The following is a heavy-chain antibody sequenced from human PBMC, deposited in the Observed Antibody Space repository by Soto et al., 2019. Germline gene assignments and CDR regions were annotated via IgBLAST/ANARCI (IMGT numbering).Heavy chain of an antibody. CDR3: ARHNYDSSGYYHYYYGMDV. V-gene: IGHV4-39*01. Sequence: SETLSLTCNVSGASISSYNYWGWFRQPPGKGLKWIGSIIYSGNSMYNPSLQSRLTLFVDTSKNQFSLKLSSVTAADTAVYYCARHNYDSSGYYHYYYGMDVWGQGTTVT. J-gene: IGHJ6*02. CDR2: IIYSGNS. D-gene: IGHD3-22*01. CDR1: GASISSYNY.